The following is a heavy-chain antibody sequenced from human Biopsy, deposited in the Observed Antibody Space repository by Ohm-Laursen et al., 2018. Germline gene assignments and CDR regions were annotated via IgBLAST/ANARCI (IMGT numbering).Heavy chain of an antibody. J-gene: IGHJ4*02. CDR2: INCKTGAT. CDR1: SYTFTDYN. V-gene: IGHV1-2*02. D-gene: IGHD2-8*01. CDR3: ARDPLNGHKHFDY. Sequence: GASVNVSCKPSSYTFTDYNIHWMRQAPGQGLEWLGYINCKTGATNYAQKFQGTVTMTRDTSISTAYLALGSLRSADTAIYYCARDPLNGHKHFDYWGQGSLVTVSS.